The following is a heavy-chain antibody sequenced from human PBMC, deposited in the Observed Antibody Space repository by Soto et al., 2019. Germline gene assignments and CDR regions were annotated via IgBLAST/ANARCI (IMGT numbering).Heavy chain of an antibody. CDR1: GYSFTGYA. CDR3: ARDYYGMDV. J-gene: IGHJ6*02. Sequence: ASVKVSCKAAGYSFTGYAFHWVRQSPGQRLEWMGWISGGNGKTKSSQRFQGRVTFSRDTSASTAYMELSRLRSEDTAVYFCARDYYGMDVWGQGTTVTVSS. V-gene: IGHV1-3*01. CDR2: ISGGNGKT.